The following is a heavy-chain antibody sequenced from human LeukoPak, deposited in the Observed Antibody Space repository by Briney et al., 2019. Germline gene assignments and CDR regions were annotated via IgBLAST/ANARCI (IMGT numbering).Heavy chain of an antibody. J-gene: IGHJ5*02. CDR1: GGTFSSYT. D-gene: IGHD1-7*01. Sequence: SVKVSCKASGGTFSSYTISWVRQAPGQGLEWMGRIIPILGIANYAQKFQGRVTITADKPTSTAYMELSSLRSEDTAVYYCARQSITGTTESCWFDPWGQGTLVTVSS. CDR2: IIPILGIA. CDR3: ARQSITGTTESCWFDP. V-gene: IGHV1-69*02.